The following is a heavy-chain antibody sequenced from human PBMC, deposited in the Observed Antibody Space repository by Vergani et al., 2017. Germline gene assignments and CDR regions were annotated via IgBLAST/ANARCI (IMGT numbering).Heavy chain of an antibody. V-gene: IGHV3-9*01. J-gene: IGHJ4*02. D-gene: IGHD3-10*02. Sequence: EVQLVESGGGLVKPGRSLRLSCAASGFTFDDYAMHWVRQAPGKGLEWVSGISWNSDSIGYADSVKDRFTISRDNAKNSLHLQMNRLRTEDTALYYCAKDKGANDRGSFDYWGQGTLVTVSS. CDR3: AKDKGANDRGSFDY. CDR2: ISWNSDSI. CDR1: GFTFDDYA.